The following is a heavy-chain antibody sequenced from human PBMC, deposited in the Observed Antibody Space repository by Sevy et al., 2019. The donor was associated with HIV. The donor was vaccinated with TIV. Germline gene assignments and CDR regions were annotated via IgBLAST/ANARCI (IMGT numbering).Heavy chain of an antibody. Sequence: ASVKVSCKASGYNFTSYGISWVRQAPGQGLEWMGWLSTYKGNTKYAQKVQGRVTMTTDTSTSTAYMELRSLRSDDTAVYYCARDHCSGDSCFPWWVQGTLVTVSS. J-gene: IGHJ4*02. CDR3: ARDHCSGDSCFPW. CDR2: LSTYKGNT. D-gene: IGHD2-15*01. V-gene: IGHV1-18*01. CDR1: GYNFTSYG.